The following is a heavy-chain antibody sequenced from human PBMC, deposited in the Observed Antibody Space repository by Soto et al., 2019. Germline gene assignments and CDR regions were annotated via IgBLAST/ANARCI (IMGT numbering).Heavy chain of an antibody. V-gene: IGHV3-30-3*01. CDR3: ARGPYYYDSSGYYYVGSYYYGMDV. D-gene: IGHD3-22*01. CDR2: ISYDGSNK. CDR1: GFTFSSYA. Sequence: GGPLRLSCAASGFTFSSYAMHWVRKAPGKGLEWVAVISYDGSNKYYADSVKGRFTISRDNSKNTLYLQMNSLRAEDTAVYYCARGPYYYDSSGYYYVGSYYYGMDVWGQGTTVTVSS. J-gene: IGHJ6*02.